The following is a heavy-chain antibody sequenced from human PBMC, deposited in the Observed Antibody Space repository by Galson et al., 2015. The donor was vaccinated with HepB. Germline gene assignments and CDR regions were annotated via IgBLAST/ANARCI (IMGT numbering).Heavy chain of an antibody. CDR1: GSSLTDLS. CDR3: ANAEGHLWSGFDV. D-gene: IGHD3-3*02. J-gene: IGHJ4*02. Sequence: SVKVSCKVSGSSLTDLSIQCVRQAPGKGLEWMGGFHPEEAETFYAQKFKGRVTMTGDTSTDTAYLELNSLKSEDTAIYYCANAEGHLWSGFDVWGQGTLVTVSS. CDR2: FHPEEAET. V-gene: IGHV1-24*01.